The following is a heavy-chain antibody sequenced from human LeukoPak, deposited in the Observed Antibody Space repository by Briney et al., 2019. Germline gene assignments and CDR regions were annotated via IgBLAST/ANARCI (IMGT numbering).Heavy chain of an antibody. CDR3: ARTLRITVVRGVITLGY. CDR2: INPNSGGT. J-gene: IGHJ4*02. Sequence: ASVKVSCKASGYTFTGYYMRWVRQAPGQGLEWMGWINPNSGGTNYAQKFQGRVTMTRDTSISTAYMELSRLRSDDTAVYYCARTLRITVVRGVITLGYWGQGTLVTVSS. V-gene: IGHV1-2*02. CDR1: GYTFTGYY. D-gene: IGHD3-10*01.